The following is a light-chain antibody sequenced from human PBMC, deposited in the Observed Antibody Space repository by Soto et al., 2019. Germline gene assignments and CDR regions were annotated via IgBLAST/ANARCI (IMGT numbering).Light chain of an antibody. CDR2: DAS. Sequence: DIQLTQSPSFLSASVGDRVTITCRASQGISSYLAWYQQKPGKAPKLLIYDASTLQSGVPSRFSGSGSGTEFTLTISSLQPEDLATCYCQQLNGYVALTFGVGTKVELK. CDR3: QQLNGYVALT. V-gene: IGKV1-9*01. CDR1: QGISSY. J-gene: IGKJ4*01.